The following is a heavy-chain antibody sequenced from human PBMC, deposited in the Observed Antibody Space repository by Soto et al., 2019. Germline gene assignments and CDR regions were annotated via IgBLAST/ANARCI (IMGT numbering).Heavy chain of an antibody. D-gene: IGHD5-18*01. CDR2: TYYRSKWYR. V-gene: IGHV6-1*01. Sequence: SQTLSLTCAISGVSVANNSAAWNWIRQSPSRGLEWLGRTYYRSKWYRDYALSVKSRITIDPDTSKNQFSMQLTSVTPEDTAVYYCVSQKDTPLIRFTFDLWGQGTMVTVSS. CDR1: GVSVANNSAA. J-gene: IGHJ3*01. CDR3: VSQKDTPLIRFTFDL.